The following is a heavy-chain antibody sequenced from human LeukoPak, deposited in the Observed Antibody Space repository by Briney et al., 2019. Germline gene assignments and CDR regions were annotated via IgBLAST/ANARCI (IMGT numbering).Heavy chain of an antibody. CDR3: ARARGSGSYGDY. CDR2: SNPSGGST. J-gene: IGHJ4*02. V-gene: IGHV1-46*01. D-gene: IGHD3-10*01. CDR1: GDTFTTDY. Sequence: ASVKVSCKASGDTFTTDYIHWVRQGPGQGPEWMGVSNPSGGSTTNAQKFQGRVTMTRDTSTSTVYMELSSLRSEDTAIYYCARARGSGSYGDYWGQGTLVTVSS.